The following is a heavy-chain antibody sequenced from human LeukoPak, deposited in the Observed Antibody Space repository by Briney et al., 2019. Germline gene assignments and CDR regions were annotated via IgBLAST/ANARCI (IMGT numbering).Heavy chain of an antibody. CDR3: AKESYYYDSSGYYYEGNYFDY. V-gene: IGHV3-23*01. CDR1: GFTFSSYG. Sequence: GGTLRLSCAASGFTFSSYGMSWVRQAPGKGLEWVSAISGSGGSTYYADSVKGRFTISRDNSKNTLYLQMNSLRAEDTAVYYCAKESYYYDSSGYYYEGNYFDYWGQGTLVTVSS. D-gene: IGHD3-22*01. CDR2: ISGSGGST. J-gene: IGHJ4*02.